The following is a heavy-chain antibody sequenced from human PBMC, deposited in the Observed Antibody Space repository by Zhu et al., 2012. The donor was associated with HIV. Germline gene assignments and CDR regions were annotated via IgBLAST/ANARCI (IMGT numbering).Heavy chain of an antibody. J-gene: IGHJ4*02. CDR3: ARRGVYSGSYYLDY. CDR1: SGSFNSSSYY. V-gene: IGHV4-39*07. Sequence: QVHLQESGPGLVEPSETLSLTCTVSSGSFNSSSYYWGWIRQPPGKGLEWIGSIHYSGRTYYNPSLKSRVTISVDTSKNQFSLKLSSVTAADTAVYYCARRGVYSGSYYLDYWGQGTLVTVSS. CDR2: IHYSGRT. D-gene: IGHD1-26*01.